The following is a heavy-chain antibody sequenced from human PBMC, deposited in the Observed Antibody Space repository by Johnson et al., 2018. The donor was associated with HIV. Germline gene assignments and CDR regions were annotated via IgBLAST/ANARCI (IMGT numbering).Heavy chain of an antibody. CDR3: ARGSHAKGDAFDI. J-gene: IGHJ3*02. Sequence: QVQLVESGGGVVRPGRSLRLSCAASGFTFSRYAMHWVRQAPGKGLEWVAVISYDGSNKYYADSVKGRFTISRDNSKNTLYLQMNSLRAEDTAVYYCARGSHAKGDAFDIWGQGTMVTVSS. CDR2: ISYDGSNK. CDR1: GFTFSRYA. V-gene: IGHV3-30-3*01. D-gene: IGHD3-16*01.